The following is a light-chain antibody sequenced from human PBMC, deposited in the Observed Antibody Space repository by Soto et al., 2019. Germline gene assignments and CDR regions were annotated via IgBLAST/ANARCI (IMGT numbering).Light chain of an antibody. CDR1: QSVSSN. V-gene: IGKV3-15*01. Sequence: ERIMTQSPATLSVSPGESATLSCRASQSVSSNLAWYQQKPGQAPRLLIYGVSNRATGIPARFSGSGSETKFTLTISSLQSEDFAVYYCQQYNNWPPLTFGGGTKVDIK. J-gene: IGKJ4*01. CDR2: GVS. CDR3: QQYNNWPPLT.